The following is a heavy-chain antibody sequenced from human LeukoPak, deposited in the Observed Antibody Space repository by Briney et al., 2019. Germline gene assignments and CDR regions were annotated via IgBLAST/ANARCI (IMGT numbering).Heavy chain of an antibody. CDR2: TYYRSRWYN. J-gene: IGHJ2*01. CDR3: ARDIFYLDV. CDR1: GDSVSSNTAA. Sequence: SQTLSLTCVISGDSVSSNTAAWNWIRQSPSRGLEWLGRTYYRSRWYNEYAVSVRSRTNINADTSKNQFSLQLNSVTPEDTAVYNCARDIFYLDVWGRGSRVTVSS. V-gene: IGHV6-1*01.